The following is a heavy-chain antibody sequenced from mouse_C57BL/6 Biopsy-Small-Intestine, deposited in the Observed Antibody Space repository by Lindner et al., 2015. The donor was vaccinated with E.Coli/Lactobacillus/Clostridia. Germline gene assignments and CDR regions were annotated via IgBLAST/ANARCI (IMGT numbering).Heavy chain of an antibody. J-gene: IGHJ2*01. CDR2: INPNNGGT. CDR1: GYTFTDYN. V-gene: IGHV1-22*01. CDR3: ARNYYGSPLDY. Sequence: VQLQESGPELVKPGASVKMSCKASGYTFTDYNMHWVKQSHGKSLEWIGYINPNNGGTSYNQKFKGKATLTVNKSSSTAYMELRSLTSEDSAVYYCARNYYGSPLDYWGQGTTLTVSS. D-gene: IGHD1-1*01.